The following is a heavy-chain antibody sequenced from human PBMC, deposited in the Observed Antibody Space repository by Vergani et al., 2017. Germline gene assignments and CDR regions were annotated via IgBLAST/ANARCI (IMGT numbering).Heavy chain of an antibody. V-gene: IGHV3-23*01. Sequence: VQLQQWGAGLLKPSETLSLTCAVYGGSFSGYYWSWIRQPPGKGLEWVSAISGSGGSTYYADSVKGRFTISRDNSKNTLYLQMNSLRAEDTAVYYCAKDVGYCSSTSCYAFDYWGQGTLVTVSS. D-gene: IGHD2-2*01. J-gene: IGHJ4*02. CDR1: GGSFSGYY. CDR2: ISGSGGST. CDR3: AKDVGYCSSTSCYAFDY.